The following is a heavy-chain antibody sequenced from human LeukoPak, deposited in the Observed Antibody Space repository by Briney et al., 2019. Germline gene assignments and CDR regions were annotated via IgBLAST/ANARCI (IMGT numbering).Heavy chain of an antibody. CDR1: GFTVSTSY. J-gene: IGHJ4*02. CDR2: IYGGGST. D-gene: IGHD6-25*01. V-gene: IGHV3-53*01. Sequence: PGGSLRLSCAASGFTVSTSYMNWVRQAPGKGLEWVSVIYGGGSTYYADSVRGRFTISRDNSRNTLYLQMNSLRAEDTAVYFCARGYSSGWPDFWGQGILVTVSS. CDR3: ARGYSSGWPDF.